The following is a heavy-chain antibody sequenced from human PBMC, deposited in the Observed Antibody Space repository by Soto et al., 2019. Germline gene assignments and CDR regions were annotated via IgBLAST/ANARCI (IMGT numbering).Heavy chain of an antibody. CDR2: IYYSGST. CDR3: ARVSSSWGLVNYFDY. D-gene: IGHD6-13*01. Sequence: PSETLSLTCAVYGWSFSGYYWSWIRRPPGKGLEWIGYIYYSGSTNYNPSLKSRVTISVDTSKNQFSLKLSSVTAADTAVYYCARVSSSWGLVNYFDYWGQGTLVTVSS. CDR1: GWSFSGYY. V-gene: IGHV4-59*12. J-gene: IGHJ4*02.